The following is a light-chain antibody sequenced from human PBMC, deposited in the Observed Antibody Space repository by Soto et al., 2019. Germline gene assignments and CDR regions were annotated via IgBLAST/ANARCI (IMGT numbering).Light chain of an antibody. Sequence: EIVMTQSPATLSVSKGERATLSCRASQSVSSNLAWYQQKPGQAPRLLIYGASTRATGIPARFSGSGSGTGFTLTISSLQSGDFAVYYCQQYNNWPETFGPGTRWIS. CDR1: QSVSSN. J-gene: IGKJ3*01. V-gene: IGKV3-15*01. CDR3: QQYNNWPET. CDR2: GAS.